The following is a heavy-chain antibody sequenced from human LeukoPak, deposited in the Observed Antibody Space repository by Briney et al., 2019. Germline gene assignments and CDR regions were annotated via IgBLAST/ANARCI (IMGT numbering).Heavy chain of an antibody. D-gene: IGHD3-9*01. J-gene: IGHJ4*02. CDR1: DDSITMYY. CDR3: ASGLRYFDLYY. V-gene: IGHV4-59*08. CDR2: VDHTGST. Sequence: KSSETLSLTCSVSDDSITMYYWTWIRQPPGKGLEWIGYVDHTGSTNFNPSLKSRVTISVDTSKNQFSLKLSSVTAADTAVYYCASGLRYFDLYYWGQGTLVTVSS.